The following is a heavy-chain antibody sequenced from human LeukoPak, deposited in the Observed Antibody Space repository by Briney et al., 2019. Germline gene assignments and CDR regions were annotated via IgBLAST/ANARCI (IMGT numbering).Heavy chain of an antibody. CDR2: ISSYNGNT. J-gene: IGHJ4*02. V-gene: IGHV1-18*04. CDR3: AGEGSSLHSRYFDL. D-gene: IGHD3-9*01. CDR1: GYTFTSYG. Sequence: GATVKVSCKASGYTFTSYGISWVRQAPGQGLEWMGYISSYNGNTNYAQMLRGRVTLTTDTSKNTAHMERRALRSDDAAFYFCAGEGSSLHSRYFDLWGQGTMVTVSS.